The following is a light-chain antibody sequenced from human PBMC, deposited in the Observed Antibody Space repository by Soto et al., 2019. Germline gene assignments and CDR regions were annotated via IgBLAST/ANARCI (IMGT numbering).Light chain of an antibody. CDR2: GAS. V-gene: IGKV1-27*01. CDR3: QQRSNWPLIP. CDR1: QGISNY. J-gene: IGKJ5*01. Sequence: RMSQSASALSASVGDRVTITCRASQGISNYLAWYQQKPGKVPKLLIYGASTLQSGVPLRFSGSGSGTDFTLTISSLQPEDVAVYYCQQRSNWPLIPFGQGTRLAIK.